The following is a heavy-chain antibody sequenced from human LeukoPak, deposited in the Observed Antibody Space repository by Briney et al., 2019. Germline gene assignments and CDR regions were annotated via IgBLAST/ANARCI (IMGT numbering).Heavy chain of an antibody. V-gene: IGHV6-1*01. D-gene: IGHD4-17*01. CDR2: TYYRSKWYN. J-gene: IGHJ3*02. Sequence: WVRQAPGQGLEWLGRTYYRSKWYNDYAVSVKSRITINPDTSKNQFSLQLNSVTPEDTAVYYCARDPEPLTTYAFDIWGQGTMVTVSS. CDR3: ARDPEPLTTYAFDI.